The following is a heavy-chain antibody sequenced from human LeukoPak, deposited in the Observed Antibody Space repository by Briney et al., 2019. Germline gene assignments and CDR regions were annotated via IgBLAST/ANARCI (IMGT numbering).Heavy chain of an antibody. J-gene: IGHJ3*02. Sequence: GGSLRLSCAASGFTFSSYAMSWVRQAPGKGLEWVSAISGSGGSTYYADSMKGRFTISRDNSKNTLYLQMNSLRAEDTAVYYCARAPDGYEAFDIWGQGTIVTVSS. CDR2: ISGSGGST. CDR3: ARAPDGYEAFDI. D-gene: IGHD3-22*01. V-gene: IGHV3-23*01. CDR1: GFTFSSYA.